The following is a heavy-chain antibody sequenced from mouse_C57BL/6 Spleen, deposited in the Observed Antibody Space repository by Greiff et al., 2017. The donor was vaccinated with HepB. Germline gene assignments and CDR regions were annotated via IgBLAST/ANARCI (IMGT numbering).Heavy chain of an antibody. CDR2: IYPGSGNT. Sequence: QVQLQQSGAELVRPGASVKLSCKASGYTFTDYYINWVKQRPGQGLEWIARIYPGSGNTYYNEKFKGKATLTAEKSSSTAYMQLSSLTSEDSAVYFCARYGIYYSNLYYFDYWGQGTTLTVSS. J-gene: IGHJ2*01. CDR1: GYTFTDYY. CDR3: ARYGIYYSNLYYFDY. D-gene: IGHD2-5*01. V-gene: IGHV1-76*01.